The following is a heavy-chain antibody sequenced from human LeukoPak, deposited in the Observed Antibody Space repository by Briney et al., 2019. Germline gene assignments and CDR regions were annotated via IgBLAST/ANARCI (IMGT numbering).Heavy chain of an antibody. CDR3: ARDSSDCSSTSCYWGAFDY. J-gene: IGHJ4*02. CDR1: GGTFSSYT. Sequence: SVRVSCKASGGTFSSYTISWVRQAPGQGLEWMGRIIPILGIANYAQKFQGRVTITADKSTSTAYMELSSLRSEDTAVYYCARDSSDCSSTSCYWGAFDYWGQGTLVTVSS. D-gene: IGHD2-2*01. V-gene: IGHV1-69*04. CDR2: IIPILGIA.